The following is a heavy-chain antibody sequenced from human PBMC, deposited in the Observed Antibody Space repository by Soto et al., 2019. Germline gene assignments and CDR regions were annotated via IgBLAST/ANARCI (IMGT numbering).Heavy chain of an antibody. J-gene: IGHJ4*02. Sequence: PGKGLEWVSAISGSGGSTYYADSVKGRFTISRDNSKNTLYLQMNSLRAEDTAVYYCAKDVTKIYSSDYWGQRTLVSVSS. V-gene: IGHV3-23*01. CDR3: AKDVTKIYSSDY. D-gene: IGHD3-10*01. CDR2: ISGSGGST.